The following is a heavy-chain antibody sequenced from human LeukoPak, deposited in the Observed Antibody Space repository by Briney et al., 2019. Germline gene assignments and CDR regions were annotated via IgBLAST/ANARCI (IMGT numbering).Heavy chain of an antibody. CDR3: AKMPRFWSGHYYFDY. J-gene: IGHJ4*02. CDR2: ISGSGGST. V-gene: IGHV3-23*01. Sequence: PGGSLRLSCAASGFTFSSYAMSWVRQAPGKGLEWVSAISGSGGSTYYADSVKGRFTISRDNSKNTLYLQMSSLRAEDTAVYYCAKMPRFWSGHYYFDYWGQGTLVTVSS. D-gene: IGHD3-3*01. CDR1: GFTFSSYA.